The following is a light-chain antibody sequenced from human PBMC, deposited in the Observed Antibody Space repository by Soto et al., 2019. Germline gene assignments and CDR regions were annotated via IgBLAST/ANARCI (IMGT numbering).Light chain of an antibody. CDR2: GAS. V-gene: IGKV3-20*01. CDR1: QSVSSSY. J-gene: IGKJ3*01. Sequence: ENVLTQSPGTLSLSSGERATLSCRASQSVSSSYLAWYQQKPGQAPRLLIYGASSRATGIPDRFSGSGSGTDFTLTISRLEPEDFALYYCQQYSSSLFTFGPGTKVDIK. CDR3: QQYSSSLFT.